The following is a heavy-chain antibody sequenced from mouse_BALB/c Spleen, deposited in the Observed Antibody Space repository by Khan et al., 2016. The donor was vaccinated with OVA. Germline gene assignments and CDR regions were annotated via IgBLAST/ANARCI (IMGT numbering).Heavy chain of an antibody. J-gene: IGHJ2*01. D-gene: IGHD4-1*01. Sequence: QVQLQQSGPELVKPGASVRISCKASGYTFKSYYIHWVKQRPGQGLEWIGWIYPGYVNTEYNEKFKGKATLTADKSSSTAYMQLSSLTSEDSAVYFCTRSDSGTVFDYWGQGTTLTVSS. CDR3: TRSDSGTVFDY. V-gene: IGHV1S56*01. CDR1: GYTFKSYY. CDR2: IYPGYVNT.